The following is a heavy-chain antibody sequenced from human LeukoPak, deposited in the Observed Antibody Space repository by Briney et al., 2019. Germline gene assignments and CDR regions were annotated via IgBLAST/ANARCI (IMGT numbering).Heavy chain of an antibody. V-gene: IGHV3-23*01. J-gene: IGHJ4*02. CDR1: GFSFNNYA. D-gene: IGHD5-12*01. CDR2: IIGSSGST. Sequence: GGSLRLSCVASGFSFNNYAMNWVRQAPGKGLEWVSLIIGSSGSTFYADSVKGRFTISRDKSKNTLYLQMNSLRAEDTAVYYCANGAYDYIEIAYFDYWGQGSLVTASS. CDR3: ANGAYDYIEIAYFDY.